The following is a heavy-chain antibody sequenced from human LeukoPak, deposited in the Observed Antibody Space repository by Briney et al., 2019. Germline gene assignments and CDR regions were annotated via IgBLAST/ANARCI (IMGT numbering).Heavy chain of an antibody. CDR1: GGSFSGYY. CDR3: ARGWELLSGGAFDI. D-gene: IGHD1-26*01. CDR2: INHSGST. J-gene: IGHJ3*02. Sequence: SETLSLTCAVYGGSFSGYYWSWIRQPPGKGLEWIGEINHSGSTNYNPSLKSRVTISVDTSKNQFSLKLSSVTAADTAVYYCARGWELLSGGAFDIWGQGTMVTVSS. V-gene: IGHV4-34*01.